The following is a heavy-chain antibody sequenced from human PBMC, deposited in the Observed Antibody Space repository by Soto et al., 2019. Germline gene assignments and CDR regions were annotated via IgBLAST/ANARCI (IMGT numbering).Heavy chain of an antibody. V-gene: IGHV3-23*01. CDR1: GLTSSTYA. J-gene: IGHJ4*02. Sequence: VGSLRLSCASSGLTSSTYAMSCVRQAPGKGLEWVSGISGSGGNTYYADSVKGRFTISRDNSKNVMYLQMNSLRAEDTAVYYCAMILTTVPTVSDSWGRGTLVTVSS. D-gene: IGHD4-17*01. CDR3: AMILTTVPTVSDS. CDR2: ISGSGGNT.